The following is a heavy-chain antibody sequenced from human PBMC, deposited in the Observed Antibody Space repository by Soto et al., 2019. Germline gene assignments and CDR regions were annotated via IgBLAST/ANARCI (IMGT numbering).Heavy chain of an antibody. Sequence: QVQLVQSGAEVKKPGASVKVPCKASGYTFTSYGISWVRQAPGQGLEWMGWISAYNGNTNYAQKLQGRVTMTTDTSTSTAYMELRSLRSDDTAVYYCARKKGSEQWLVQDNWFDPWGQGTLVTVSS. CDR3: ARKKGSEQWLVQDNWFDP. CDR1: GYTFTSYG. D-gene: IGHD6-19*01. J-gene: IGHJ5*02. CDR2: ISAYNGNT. V-gene: IGHV1-18*01.